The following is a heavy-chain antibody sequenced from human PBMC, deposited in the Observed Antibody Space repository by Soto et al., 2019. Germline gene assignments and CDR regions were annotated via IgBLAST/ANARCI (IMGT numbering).Heavy chain of an antibody. V-gene: IGHV1-46*03. Sequence: GASVKVSCKASGYTFTSYYMHWVRQAPGQGLEWMGIINPSGGSTSYAQKFQGRVTMTRDTSTSTVYMELSSLRSEDTAVYYCARVGSVTQTYYYYYYMDVWGKGTTVTVSS. J-gene: IGHJ6*03. D-gene: IGHD4-17*01. CDR2: INPSGGST. CDR3: ARVGSVTQTYYYYYYMDV. CDR1: GYTFTSYY.